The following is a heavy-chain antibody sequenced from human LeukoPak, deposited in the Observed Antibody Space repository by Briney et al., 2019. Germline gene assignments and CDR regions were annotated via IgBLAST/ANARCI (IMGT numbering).Heavy chain of an antibody. Sequence: PGGSLRLSCTASGFTFSDYYMTWIRQAPGEGLEWISYISSSGNDIHYADSVKGRFTISRDNAKNSLSLQMANLRVEDTAVYYCARGDWYSFDYWGQGARVTVSS. CDR1: GFTFSDYY. D-gene: IGHD3-9*01. CDR2: ISSSGNDI. J-gene: IGHJ4*02. CDR3: ARGDWYSFDY. V-gene: IGHV3-11*01.